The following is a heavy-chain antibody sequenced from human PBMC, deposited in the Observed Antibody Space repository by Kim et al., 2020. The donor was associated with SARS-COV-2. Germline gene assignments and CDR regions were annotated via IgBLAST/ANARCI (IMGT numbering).Heavy chain of an antibody. D-gene: IGHD3-3*01. CDR2: IDYTNTT. CDR3: ARVGEHVLDDFYGMDV. Sequence: SETLSLNCTVSGGSIGDYYWSWIRQSPGKGLEWIGHIDYTNTTNYNPSLRSGATVSLDTSKNRVSLRLTSVTAADTALYFCARVGEHVLDDFYGMDVWGQGTTVTVSS. CDR1: GGSIGDYY. V-gene: IGHV4-59*13. J-gene: IGHJ6*02.